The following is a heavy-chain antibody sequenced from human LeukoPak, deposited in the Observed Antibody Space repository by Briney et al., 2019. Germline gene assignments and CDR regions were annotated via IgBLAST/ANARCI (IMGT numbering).Heavy chain of an antibody. CDR1: GFTFSSYA. J-gene: IGHJ4*02. V-gene: IGHV3-23*01. CDR2: ISGSGADT. D-gene: IGHD5-12*01. Sequence: GGSLRLSCAASGFTFSSYAMSWVRQAPGKGLEWVSDISGSGADTYYADSVKGRFTISRDNSKNTLYLQMNSLRADDTAVYYCAKEYSLYFDHWGQGTLVTVSS. CDR3: AKEYSLYFDH.